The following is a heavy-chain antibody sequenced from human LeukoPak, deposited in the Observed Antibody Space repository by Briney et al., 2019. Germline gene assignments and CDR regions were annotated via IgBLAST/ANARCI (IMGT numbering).Heavy chain of an antibody. D-gene: IGHD4-17*01. CDR1: GFTFSSYS. CDR2: ISSSSSYI. Sequence: GGSLRLSCAASGFTFSSYSMNWVRQAPGKGLEWVSSISSSSSYIYYADSVKGRFTISRDNSKNTLYLQMNSLRAEDTAVYYCARVDYGDYAGEDYWGQGTLVTVSS. CDR3: ARVDYGDYAGEDY. V-gene: IGHV3-21*04. J-gene: IGHJ4*02.